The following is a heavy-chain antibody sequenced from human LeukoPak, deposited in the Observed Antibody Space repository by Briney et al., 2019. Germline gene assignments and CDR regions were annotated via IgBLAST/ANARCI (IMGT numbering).Heavy chain of an antibody. CDR2: ISSSGSAI. J-gene: IGHJ3*02. Sequence: GGSLRLSCAASGFTFSSYEMNWVRQAPGKGLDWVSYISSSGSAIYYADSVRGRFTISRDNAKNSLYLQMNSLRAEDTAVYHCTRGYSGKSVYAFDIWGQGTMVTVSS. V-gene: IGHV3-48*03. CDR3: TRGYSGKSVYAFDI. CDR1: GFTFSSYE. D-gene: IGHD1-26*01.